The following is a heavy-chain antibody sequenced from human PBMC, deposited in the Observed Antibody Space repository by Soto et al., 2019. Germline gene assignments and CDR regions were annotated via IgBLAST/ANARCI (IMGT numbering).Heavy chain of an antibody. CDR2: IDYNGNT. J-gene: IGHJ4*02. Sequence: SETLSLTCSVSGDSISSGYYYWSWIRQPPGKGLEWIGRIDYNGNTYYIPSLKGRLSIPVDTSKNQFSLKLSSVTAADTAVYFCARESFYGADFDYWGQGILVTVSS. D-gene: IGHD4-17*01. CDR1: GDSISSGYYY. CDR3: ARESFYGADFDY. V-gene: IGHV4-30-4*01.